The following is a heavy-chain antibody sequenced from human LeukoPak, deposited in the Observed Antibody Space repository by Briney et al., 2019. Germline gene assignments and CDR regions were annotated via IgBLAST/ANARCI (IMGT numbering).Heavy chain of an antibody. CDR1: GHTFTSYD. V-gene: IGHV1-8*01. CDR3: ARTGVLFDGWLQYYMDV. D-gene: IGHD2-21*01. CDR2: MNPNSGNT. J-gene: IGHJ6*03. Sequence: ASVKVSCKASGHTFTSYDINWVRQATGQGLEWMGWMNPNSGNTGYAQKFQGRVTMTRNTSISTAYMELSSLRSEDTAVYYCARTGVLFDGWLQYYMDVWGKGTTVTISS.